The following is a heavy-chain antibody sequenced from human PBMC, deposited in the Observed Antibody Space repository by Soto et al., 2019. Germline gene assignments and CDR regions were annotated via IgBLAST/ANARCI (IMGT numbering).Heavy chain of an antibody. CDR1: GYTFTSYD. J-gene: IGHJ6*02. CDR3: ARTVTKFLVVVAATPLNSRLEL. CDR2: MNPNSGNT. D-gene: IGHD2-15*01. Sequence: ASVKVSCKASGYTFTSYDMNWVRQATGQGLEWMGWMNPNSGNTDYAQKFQGRVTMTRNTSISTAYMELSRLRSEDTDVYYCARTVTKFLVVVAATPLNSRLELWGQGTTVHVSS. V-gene: IGHV1-8*01.